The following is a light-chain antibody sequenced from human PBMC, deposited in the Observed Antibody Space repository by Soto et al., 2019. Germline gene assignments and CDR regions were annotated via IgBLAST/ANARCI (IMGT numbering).Light chain of an antibody. CDR1: QSLSTW. CDR2: AAS. V-gene: IGKV1-5*01. CDR3: QQRGT. J-gene: IGKJ5*01. Sequence: DIQLTQSPSTLSASVGDRVTITCRASQSLSTWLAWYQQKPGKAPRVLIYAASSLQSGVPSRFSGSGFGTDFTLTISSLQPEDFAVYYCQQRGTFGQGTRLEIK.